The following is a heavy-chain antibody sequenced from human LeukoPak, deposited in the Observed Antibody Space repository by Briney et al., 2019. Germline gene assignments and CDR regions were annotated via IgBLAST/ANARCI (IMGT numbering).Heavy chain of an antibody. D-gene: IGHD1-26*01. V-gene: IGHV4-59*01. CDR1: GFSITSYH. CDR2: IHYSGST. CDR3: ARDIREVGATHYFDY. Sequence: SETLSLTCTVSGFSITSYHWSWIRQPPGKGLEWIGLIHYSGSTTYNPSLKSRVTMSVDTSKNQFSLQLRSVTAADTALYYCARDIREVGATHYFDYWGQGTLVTVTS. J-gene: IGHJ4*02.